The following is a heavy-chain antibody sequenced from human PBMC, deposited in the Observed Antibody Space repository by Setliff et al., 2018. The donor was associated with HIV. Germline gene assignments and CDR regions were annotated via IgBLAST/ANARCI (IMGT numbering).Heavy chain of an antibody. V-gene: IGHV4-59*01. D-gene: IGHD6-6*01. J-gene: IGHJ5*02. CDR3: ARAHIGIAARWSGWSDP. Sequence: SETLSLTCTVSGGSISSYYWSWIRQPPGKGLEWIGYIYYSGSTNYNPSLKSRVTISVDTSKNQFSLKLSSVTAADTAVYYCARAHIGIAARWSGWSDPWGQGTLVTVSS. CDR2: IYYSGST. CDR1: GGSISSYY.